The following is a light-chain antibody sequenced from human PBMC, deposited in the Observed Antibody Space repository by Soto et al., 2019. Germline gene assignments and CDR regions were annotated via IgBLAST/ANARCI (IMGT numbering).Light chain of an antibody. V-gene: IGLV2-14*01. CDR2: EVS. CDR1: SSDIGTYNY. CDR3: SSYTSSGTHWV. J-gene: IGLJ3*02. Sequence: QSALTQPASVSGSPGQSITISCTGSSSDIGTYNYLSWYQQHPGKAPKLMIYEVSDRPSGISNRFSGSKSGNTASLTISGLQAEDEADYYCSSYTSSGTHWVFGGGTKLTAL.